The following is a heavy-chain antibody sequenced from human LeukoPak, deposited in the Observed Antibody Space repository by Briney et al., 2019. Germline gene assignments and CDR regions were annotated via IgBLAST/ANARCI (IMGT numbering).Heavy chain of an antibody. CDR2: ISGSGGST. CDR3: AKDQIPGVGATRHFDY. V-gene: IGHV3-23*01. CDR1: GFTFSSYA. Sequence: GGSLRLSCAASGFTFSSYAMSWVRQAPGKGLEWVSAISGSGGSTYYADSVKGRFTISRDNSKNTLYLQMNSLRAEDTAVYYCAKDQIPGVGATRHFDYWGQGTLVTVSS. J-gene: IGHJ4*02. D-gene: IGHD1-26*01.